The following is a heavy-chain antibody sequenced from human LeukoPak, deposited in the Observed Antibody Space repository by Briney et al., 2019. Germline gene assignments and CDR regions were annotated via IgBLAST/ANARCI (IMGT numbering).Heavy chain of an antibody. J-gene: IGHJ4*02. CDR1: GGSISSSSYY. CDR3: ARVYYDSSVGFDY. CDR2: IYYSGST. Sequence: HSETLSLTCTVSGGSISSSSYYWGWIRQPPGKGLEWIGSIYYSGSTYYNPSLKSRVTISVDTSKNQFSLKLSSVTAADTAVYYCARVYYDSSVGFDYWGQGTLVTVSS. V-gene: IGHV4-39*07. D-gene: IGHD3-22*01.